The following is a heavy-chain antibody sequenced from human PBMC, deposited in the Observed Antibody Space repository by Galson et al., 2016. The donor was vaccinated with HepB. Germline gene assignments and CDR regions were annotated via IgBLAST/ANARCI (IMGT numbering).Heavy chain of an antibody. CDR3: ARGFNSFGSGSYNAFEI. V-gene: IGHV4-34*01. J-gene: IGHJ3*02. Sequence: SETLSLTCAVYGGPFSGYYWSWIRQPPGKGLEWIGEINHSGSTNYNPSLKSRATISVDTSKNQLSLKLSSVTAADTAVYYCARGFNSFGSGSYNAFEIWGQATIGTGSS. CDR2: INHSGST. CDR1: GGPFSGYY. D-gene: IGHD1-26*01.